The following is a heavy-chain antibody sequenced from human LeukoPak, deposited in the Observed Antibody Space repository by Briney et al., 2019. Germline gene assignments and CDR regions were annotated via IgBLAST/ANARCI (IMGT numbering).Heavy chain of an antibody. CDR3: ARYTYKHDC. Sequence: GGSLRLSCAASGFTFSHYWMTWVRQAPGKGLEWVANVKEDGSQKTYVDSVKGRFTISRDNAKNSLFLQMNNVRADDTAVYYCARYTYKHDCWGQGTLVTVSS. CDR1: GFTFSHYW. V-gene: IGHV3-7*01. CDR2: VKEDGSQK. J-gene: IGHJ4*02. D-gene: IGHD5-24*01.